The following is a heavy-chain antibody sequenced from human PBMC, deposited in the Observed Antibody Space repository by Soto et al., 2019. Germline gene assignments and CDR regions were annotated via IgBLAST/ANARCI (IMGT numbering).Heavy chain of an antibody. Sequence: GGSLRLSCAASGFTFDDYVMHWVRQVPGKGLEWVSYISSSSSYTNYADSVKGRFTISRDNAKNSLYLQMNSLRAEDTAVYYCARDDGSGSPDYWGQGTLVTVSS. V-gene: IGHV3-11*06. CDR3: ARDDGSGSPDY. CDR2: ISSSSSYT. CDR1: GFTFDDYV. D-gene: IGHD3-10*01. J-gene: IGHJ4*02.